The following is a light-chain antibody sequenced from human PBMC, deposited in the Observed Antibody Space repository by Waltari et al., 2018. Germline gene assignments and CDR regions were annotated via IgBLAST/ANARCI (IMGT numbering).Light chain of an antibody. V-gene: IGKV3-15*01. J-gene: IGKJ2*01. CDR1: QSVSDN. CDR2: GAS. CDR3: QQYNNWPPSYT. Sequence: EIVMTQSPATLSVSPGERVTLSCRASQSVSDNLAWYQQKPGQAPRLLIYGASTRATGIPARFSGSGSGTEFTLTISSLHSEDFVVYYCQQYNNWPPSYTFGQGTKLEIK.